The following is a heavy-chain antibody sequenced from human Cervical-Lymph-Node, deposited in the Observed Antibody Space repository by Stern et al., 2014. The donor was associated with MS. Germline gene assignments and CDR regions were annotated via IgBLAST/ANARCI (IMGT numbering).Heavy chain of an antibody. CDR2: ISYDGNTK. Sequence: QAQLVQSGGGLVQPGRSLRVSCATAGFTFTSYAMNWVRQAPGTGLSWVAVISYDGNTKYYADSVKGRFTISRDNSKNTLFLQMSSLRPEDTAVYYCVRERSSRGFDYWGQGSLVTVSS. J-gene: IGHJ4*02. CDR3: VRERSSRGFDY. CDR1: GFTFTSYA. V-gene: IGHV3-30-3*01. D-gene: IGHD5/OR15-5a*01.